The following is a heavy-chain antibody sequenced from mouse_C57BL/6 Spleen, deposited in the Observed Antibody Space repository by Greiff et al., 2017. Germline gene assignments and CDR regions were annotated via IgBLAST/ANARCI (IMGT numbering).Heavy chain of an antibody. J-gene: IGHJ4*01. CDR1: GFNIKNTY. CDR2: IDPANGNT. Sequence: VQLQQSVAELVRPGASVKLSCTASGFNIKNTYMHWVKQRPEQGLEWIGRIDPANGNTKYAPKFQGKATITADTSSNTAYLQPSSLTSEDTAIYYCAPYYYGSSYGYAMDYWGQGTSVTVSS. CDR3: APYYYGSSYGYAMDY. V-gene: IGHV14-3*01. D-gene: IGHD1-1*01.